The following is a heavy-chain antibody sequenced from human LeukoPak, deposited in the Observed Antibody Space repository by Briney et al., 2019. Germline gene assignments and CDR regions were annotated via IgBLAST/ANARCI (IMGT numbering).Heavy chain of an antibody. J-gene: IGHJ4*02. Sequence: GESLKISCKGSGYTFTTHWIGWVRQMPGKGLEWMAIIYPGDSDIRYSPSFQGQVSISADKSISTAYLQWSSLKASDTAMYYCAHSSSSDYYFDYWGQGTLVTVSS. CDR1: GYTFTTHW. CDR3: AHSSSSDYYFDY. CDR2: IYPGDSDI. V-gene: IGHV5-51*01. D-gene: IGHD6-6*01.